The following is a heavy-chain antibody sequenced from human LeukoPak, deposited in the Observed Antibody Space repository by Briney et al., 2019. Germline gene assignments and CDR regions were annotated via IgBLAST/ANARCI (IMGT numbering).Heavy chain of an antibody. D-gene: IGHD3-9*01. J-gene: IGHJ4*02. Sequence: GASVKVSCKASGYTFTGYYMHWVRQAPGQGLEWMGWINPNSGGANYAQKFRGRVTMTRDTPISTAYMELSRLRSDDTAVYYCARVKTGYYLRWGQGTLVTVSS. CDR1: GYTFTGYY. CDR3: ARVKTGYYLR. V-gene: IGHV1-2*02. CDR2: INPNSGGA.